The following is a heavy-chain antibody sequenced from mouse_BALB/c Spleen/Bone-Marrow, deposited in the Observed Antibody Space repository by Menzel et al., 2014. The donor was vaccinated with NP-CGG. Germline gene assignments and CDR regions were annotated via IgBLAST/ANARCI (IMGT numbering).Heavy chain of an antibody. CDR2: ISSGGSYT. Sequence: EVKLVESGGGLVKPGGSPKLSCAASGFAFSSYEMSWVRQTPEKRLEWVATISSGGSYTYYPDSVKGRFTISRDNARNTLYLQMSSLRSEDTALYYCARQLLYAMDYWGQGTSVTVSS. J-gene: IGHJ4*01. CDR3: ARQLLYAMDY. V-gene: IGHV5-9*02. CDR1: GFAFSSYE. D-gene: IGHD2-12*01.